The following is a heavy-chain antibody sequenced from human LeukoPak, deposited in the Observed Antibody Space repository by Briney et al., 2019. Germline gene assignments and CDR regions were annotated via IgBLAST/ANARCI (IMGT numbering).Heavy chain of an antibody. CDR2: IAYDGSRA. D-gene: IGHD1-14*01. CDR3: TRYNNDHFDY. Sequence: GGSLRLSCAGSGFTFGGYGMHWFRQAPGKGLEWVAVIAYDGSRAFYADSVKGRFTISRDNSKNTMSVQMDDLRAEDTAVYYCTRYNNDHFDYWGQGTLVTVSS. V-gene: IGHV3-33*01. CDR1: GFTFGGYG. J-gene: IGHJ4*02.